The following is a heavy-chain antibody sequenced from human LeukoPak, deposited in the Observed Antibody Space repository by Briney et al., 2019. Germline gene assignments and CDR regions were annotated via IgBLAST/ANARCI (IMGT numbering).Heavy chain of an antibody. CDR1: GLSFGNYW. CDR2: INQDANER. CDR3: AAGDSFDY. D-gene: IGHD2-21*01. J-gene: IGHJ4*02. V-gene: IGHV3-7*01. Sequence: GGSLRLSCAVSGLSFGNYWMSWVRQAPGQGLEWVANINQDANERYYVDSVKDRYTITRDNAKNSLYLQLNSLRAEDTAVYYCAAGDSFDYWGQGALVTVSS.